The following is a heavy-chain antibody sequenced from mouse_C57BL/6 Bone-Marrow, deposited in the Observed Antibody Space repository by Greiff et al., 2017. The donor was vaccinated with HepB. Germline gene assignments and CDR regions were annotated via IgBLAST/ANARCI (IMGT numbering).Heavy chain of an antibody. V-gene: IGHV14-4*01. CDR1: GFNIKDDY. CDR3: TLITTVVDYFDY. CDR2: IDPENGDT. Sequence: EVKLMESGAELVRPGASVKLSCTASGFNIKDDYMHWVKQRPEQGLEWIGWIDPENGDTEYTPKFQGKATITADTSSNTAYLQLSSLTSEDTAVYYCTLITTVVDYFDYWGQGTTLTVSS. D-gene: IGHD1-1*01. J-gene: IGHJ2*01.